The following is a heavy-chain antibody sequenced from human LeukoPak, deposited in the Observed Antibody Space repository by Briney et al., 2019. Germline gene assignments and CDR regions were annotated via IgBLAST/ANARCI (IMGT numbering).Heavy chain of an antibody. CDR1: GGSISSDY. J-gene: IGHJ4*02. V-gene: IGHV4-59*12. D-gene: IGHD3-10*01. Sequence: SETLSLTCTVSGGSISSDYWSWIRQPPGKGLEWIGEIYHSGSTNYNPSLKSRVTISVDKSKNQFSLKLSSVTAADTAVYYCARSAVEDYGSGSYNWGQGTLVTVSS. CDR2: IYHSGST. CDR3: ARSAVEDYGSGSYN.